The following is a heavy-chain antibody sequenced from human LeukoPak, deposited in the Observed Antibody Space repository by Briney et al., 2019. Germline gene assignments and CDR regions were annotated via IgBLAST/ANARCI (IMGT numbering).Heavy chain of an antibody. CDR2: ISYDGSNK. CDR1: GFTFSSYA. J-gene: IGHJ4*02. D-gene: IGHD4-17*01. CDR3: AREDYGALFDY. V-gene: IGHV3-30-3*01. Sequence: GGSLGLSCAASGFTFSSYAMHWVRQAPGKGLEWVAVISYDGSNKYYADSVKGRFTISRDNSKNTLYLQMNSLRAGDTAVYYCAREDYGALFDYWGQGTLVTVSS.